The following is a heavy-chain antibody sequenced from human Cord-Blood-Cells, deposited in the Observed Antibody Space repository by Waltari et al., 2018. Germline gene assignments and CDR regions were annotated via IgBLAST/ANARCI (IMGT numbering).Heavy chain of an antibody. D-gene: IGHD3-10*01. CDR3: AKDWHYGSGSYYDY. CDR1: GFTFSSYG. J-gene: IGHJ4*02. Sequence: QVQLVESGGGVVQPGRSLRLSCAASGFTFSSYGMHWVRQAPGKGLEWVAVISYDGSNKYYAGSVKGRLTISRDNSKNTLYLQMNSLRAEDTAVYYCAKDWHYGSGSYYDYWGQGTLVTVSS. V-gene: IGHV3-30*18. CDR2: ISYDGSNK.